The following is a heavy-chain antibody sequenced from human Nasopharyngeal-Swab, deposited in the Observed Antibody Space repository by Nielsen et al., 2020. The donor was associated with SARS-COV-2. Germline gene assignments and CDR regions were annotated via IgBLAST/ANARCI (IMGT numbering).Heavy chain of an antibody. Sequence: SETLSLTCIVSGGSVSSGSYYWSWIRQPPGKGLEWIGYIYYSGSTNYNPSLKSRVTISVDTSKNQFSLKLSSVTAADTAVYYCARAQRYCSGGSCYFSSSYYFDYWGQGTLVTVS. D-gene: IGHD2-15*01. CDR1: GGSVSSGSYY. CDR2: IYYSGST. V-gene: IGHV4-61*01. CDR3: ARAQRYCSGGSCYFSSSYYFDY. J-gene: IGHJ4*02.